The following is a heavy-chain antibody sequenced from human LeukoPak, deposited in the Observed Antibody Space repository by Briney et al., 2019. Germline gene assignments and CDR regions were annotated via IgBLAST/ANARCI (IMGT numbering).Heavy chain of an antibody. D-gene: IGHD1-20*01. CDR2: IYWNDDE. CDR3: THRANWNDIFDY. Sequence: SGPTLVNPPQTLTLTCTFSGFSLSTRGVGAGWIRQPPGKALEWLAFIYWNDDERYSPSLKDRLTITKDTSKNQVVLTMTSVDPVDTATYYCTHRANWNDIFDYWGQGTLVTVSS. J-gene: IGHJ4*02. CDR1: GFSLSTRGVG. V-gene: IGHV2-5*01.